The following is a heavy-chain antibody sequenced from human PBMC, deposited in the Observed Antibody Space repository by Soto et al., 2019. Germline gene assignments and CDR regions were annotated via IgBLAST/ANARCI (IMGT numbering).Heavy chain of an antibody. Sequence: LSLTCTVSGDSISSGDYYWSWIRQPPGKGLEWIGYIYYSGSTYYNPSLKSRVTMSVDTSKNQFSLKLTSVTAADTAVYYCARVLLTMLVVDWGQGALVTVSS. V-gene: IGHV4-30-4*01. D-gene: IGHD3-22*01. CDR3: ARVLLTMLVVD. J-gene: IGHJ4*02. CDR1: GDSISSGDYY. CDR2: IYYSGST.